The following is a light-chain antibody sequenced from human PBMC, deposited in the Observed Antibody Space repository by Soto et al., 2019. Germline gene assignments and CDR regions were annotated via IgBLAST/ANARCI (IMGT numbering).Light chain of an antibody. Sequence: EIVLTQSPGTLSLSPGESATLSCRASQGIGRYSAWFQQKPGQAPRLLIYDASTRATGIPARFSGSGSGTDFTLTISSLEPEDFAVYYCQQRSNWPLTFGPGTKVDIK. CDR3: QQRSNWPLT. CDR1: QGIGRY. CDR2: DAS. J-gene: IGKJ3*01. V-gene: IGKV3-11*01.